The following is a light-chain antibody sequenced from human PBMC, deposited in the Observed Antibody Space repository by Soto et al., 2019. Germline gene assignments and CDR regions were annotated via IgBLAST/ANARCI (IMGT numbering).Light chain of an antibody. CDR3: QQGSNCYT. CDR1: QSVDRY. J-gene: IGKJ2*01. Sequence: EIVLTQSPATLSLSPGDRATLSCRASQSVDRYLAWYQEKPGQAPRLLIYDTSDRATGIPDRSSGSGSGTDFTLTISSLEPEDFAVYYCQQGSNCYTFGQGTKLEIK. CDR2: DTS. V-gene: IGKV3-11*01.